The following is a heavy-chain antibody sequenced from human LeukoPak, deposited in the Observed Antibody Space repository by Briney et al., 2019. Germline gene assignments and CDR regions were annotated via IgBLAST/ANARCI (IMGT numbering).Heavy chain of an antibody. V-gene: IGHV3-23*01. CDR1: GFTFSNYA. J-gene: IGHJ4*02. D-gene: IGHD6-19*01. CDR2: ISGGGDST. CDR3: AKLDQWLVRY. Sequence: GKSLRLSCAASGFTFSNYAMSWVRQAPGKGLEWVSTISGGGDSTYYADSVEGRFTISRDNSKNTLFLQMDMLRAETMAIYYCAKLDQWLVRYWGQATLVTDSS.